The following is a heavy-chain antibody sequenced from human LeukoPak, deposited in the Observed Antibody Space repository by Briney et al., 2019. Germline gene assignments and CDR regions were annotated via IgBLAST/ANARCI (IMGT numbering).Heavy chain of an antibody. Sequence: PGGSLRLSCAASGFTFSSYAMHWVRQAPGKGLEWVSAISGSGGSTYYADSVKGRFTISRDNSKNTLYLQMNSLRAEDTAVYYCAKGVRGRGYDFWSGYDNFDYWGQGTLVTVSS. CDR2: ISGSGGST. J-gene: IGHJ4*02. CDR3: AKGVRGRGYDFWSGYDNFDY. CDR1: GFTFSSYA. D-gene: IGHD3-3*01. V-gene: IGHV3-23*01.